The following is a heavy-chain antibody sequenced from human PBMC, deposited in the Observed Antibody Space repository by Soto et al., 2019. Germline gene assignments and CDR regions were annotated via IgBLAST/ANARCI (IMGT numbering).Heavy chain of an antibody. CDR1: GFTFSSYG. CDR3: GTAGDLWSGPLDY. J-gene: IGHJ4*02. D-gene: IGHD3-3*01. V-gene: IGHV3-30*03. CDR2: ISYDGSNK. Sequence: QVQLVESGGGVVQPGRSLRLSCAASGFTFSSYGMHWVRQAPGKGLEWVAVISYDGSNKYYADSVKGRFTISRDNSKNTVYLQMNTLRAENTAVYYCGTAGDLWSGPLDYWGQGTLVTVSS.